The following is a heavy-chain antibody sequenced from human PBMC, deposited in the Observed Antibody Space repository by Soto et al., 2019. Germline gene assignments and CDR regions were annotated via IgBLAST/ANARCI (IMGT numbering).Heavy chain of an antibody. CDR3: ARDELLYYH. Sequence: GASVRVSCRPSGYNCTSYGMRWVRQALGQGLEWMGWISAYNGNTNYAQKLQGRVTMTTDTSTSTAYMELRSLRSDDTAVYYCARDELLYYHWGQGTLVTVSS. CDR2: ISAYNGNT. CDR1: GYNCTSYG. D-gene: IGHD1-7*01. V-gene: IGHV1-18*01. J-gene: IGHJ5*02.